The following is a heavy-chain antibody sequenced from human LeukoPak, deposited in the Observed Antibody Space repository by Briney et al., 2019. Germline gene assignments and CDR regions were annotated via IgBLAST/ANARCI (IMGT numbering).Heavy chain of an antibody. J-gene: IGHJ5*02. D-gene: IGHD6-19*01. V-gene: IGHV4-30-4*01. Sequence: SETLSLTCTVSGGSISSGDYYWSWIRQPPGKGLEWIGYIYYSGSTYYNPSLKSRVTISVDTSKNQFSLKLSSVTAADTAVYYCARTNLEQWLVSWFDPWGQGTLVTVSS. CDR1: GGSISSGDYY. CDR3: ARTNLEQWLVSWFDP. CDR2: IYYSGST.